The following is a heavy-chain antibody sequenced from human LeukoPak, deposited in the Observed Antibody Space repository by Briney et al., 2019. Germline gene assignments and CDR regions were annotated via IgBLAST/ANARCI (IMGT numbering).Heavy chain of an antibody. CDR1: GGTFSSYT. D-gene: IGHD3-22*01. V-gene: IGHV1-69*02. CDR2: IIPILGIA. CDR3: ARGYYDSSGFWYFDL. Sequence: ASVKVSCKASGGTFSSYTISWVRQAPGQGLEWMGRIIPILGIANYARKFQGRVTITADKSTSTAYMELSSLRSEDTAVYYCARGYYDSSGFWYFDLWGRGTLVTVSS. J-gene: IGHJ2*01.